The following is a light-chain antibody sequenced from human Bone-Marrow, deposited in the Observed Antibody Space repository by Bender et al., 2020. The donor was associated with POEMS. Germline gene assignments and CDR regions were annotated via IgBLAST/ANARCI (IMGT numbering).Light chain of an antibody. V-gene: IGLV1-44*01. J-gene: IGLJ3*02. CDR3: SAWDHRLTGWV. CDR1: SSNIGGSP. CDR2: IND. Sequence: QSVLTQPPSASGTPGQSVTISCSGSSSNIGGSPVNWYQKLPGTAPTLLIYINDQRPSGVPARFCGSKSGTSASLAISGLQPEDEADYYCSAWDHRLTGWVFGGGTKVTVL.